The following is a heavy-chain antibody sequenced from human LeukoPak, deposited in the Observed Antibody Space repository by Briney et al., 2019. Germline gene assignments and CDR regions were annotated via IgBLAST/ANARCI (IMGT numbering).Heavy chain of an antibody. J-gene: IGHJ3*02. V-gene: IGHV3-23*01. CDR1: GFIFSSHW. CDR3: AKALTGTKAFDI. D-gene: IGHD1-20*01. Sequence: PGGSLRLSCAASGFIFSSHWMHWVRQAPGKGLEWVSHISSSGGSTYYAGSVKGRFTISRDNSKNTLYLQMNSLRAEDTAVYYCAKALTGTKAFDIWGQGTMVTVSS. CDR2: ISSSGGST.